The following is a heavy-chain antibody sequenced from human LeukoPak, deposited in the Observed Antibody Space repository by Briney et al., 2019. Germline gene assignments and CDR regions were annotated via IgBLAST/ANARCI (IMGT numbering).Heavy chain of an antibody. D-gene: IGHD3-22*01. Sequence: ASVKVSCKASGYTFTSYYMHWVRQAPGQGLEWMGIINPSGGSTSYAQKFQGRVTMTRDMSTSTVYMELSSLRSEDTAVYYCARANPTYYYDSSGSDAFDIWGQGTMVTVSS. J-gene: IGHJ3*02. V-gene: IGHV1-46*01. CDR2: INPSGGST. CDR1: GYTFTSYY. CDR3: ARANPTYYYDSSGSDAFDI.